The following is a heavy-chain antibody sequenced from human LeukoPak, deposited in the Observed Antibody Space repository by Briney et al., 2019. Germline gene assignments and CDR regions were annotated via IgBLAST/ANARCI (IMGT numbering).Heavy chain of an antibody. D-gene: IGHD3-10*01. CDR1: GFTFSDYE. Sequence: GGSLRLSRAASGFTFSDYEMNWVRQAPGKGLEWLSHISISGTTIHYADSVKGRLTISRDNAKNSLYLQMNSLRAEDTAVYYCARDSGRVSFDYWGQGTLVTVSS. CDR2: ISISGTTI. J-gene: IGHJ4*02. V-gene: IGHV3-48*03. CDR3: ARDSGRVSFDY.